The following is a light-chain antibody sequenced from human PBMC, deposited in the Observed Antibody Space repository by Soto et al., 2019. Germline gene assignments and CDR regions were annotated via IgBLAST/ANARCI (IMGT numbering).Light chain of an antibody. V-gene: IGKV3-15*01. CDR1: QSVSSN. CDR2: GAS. CDR3: QQYNNWPTWT. Sequence: IVMTQYPATLSVSPGERATLSCRARQSVSSNLAWYQQKPGQAPRLLSYGASTRATGIPARFSGSGTGTEFTLTISSLQSEDLAVYYCQQYNNWPTWTFGQGTKVDIK. J-gene: IGKJ1*01.